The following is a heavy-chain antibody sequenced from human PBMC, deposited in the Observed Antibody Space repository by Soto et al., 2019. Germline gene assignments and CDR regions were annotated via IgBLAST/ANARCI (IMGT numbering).Heavy chain of an antibody. V-gene: IGHV3-53*01. J-gene: IGHJ3*02. CDR1: GFTVSSNY. CDR3: ARVGDVYYYDSSGMGGAFDI. D-gene: IGHD3-22*01. CDR2: IYSGGST. Sequence: GGSLRLSCAASGFTVSSNYMSWVRQAPGKGLEWVSVIYSGGSTYYADSVKGRFTISRDNSKNTLYLQMNSLRAEDTAVYYCARVGDVYYYDSSGMGGAFDIWGQGTMVTVSS.